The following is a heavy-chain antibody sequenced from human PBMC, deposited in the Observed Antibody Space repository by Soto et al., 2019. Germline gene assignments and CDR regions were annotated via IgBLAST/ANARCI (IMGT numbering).Heavy chain of an antibody. CDR1: GFTLSTYA. Sequence: DVNLLQSGGGSAQPGGSLRLSCATSGFTLSTYAMTWVRQVPGRGLQWVSTILPDETGFYTVSVKGRFTISRDNYRGIVYLQMNDLWVEDAAIYYCAKDRLPTSGQRFYFDSWGQGSLVTVSS. V-gene: IGHV3-23*01. J-gene: IGHJ4*02. CDR3: AKDRLPTSGQRFYFDS. CDR2: ILPDETG. D-gene: IGHD2-15*01.